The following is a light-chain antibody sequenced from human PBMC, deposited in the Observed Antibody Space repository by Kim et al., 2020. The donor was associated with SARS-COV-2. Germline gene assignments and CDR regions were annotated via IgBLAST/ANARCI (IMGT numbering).Light chain of an antibody. CDR1: NIGSKS. Sequence: SYELTQPRSVSVAPGKTARITCGGNNIGSKSVHWYQQKPGQAPVLVIYFDSDRPSGIPDRFSGSNSGNTATLTITRVDAGDEADYYGQVYPVFGEGTQLNVL. CDR3: QVYPV. V-gene: IGLV3-21*01. CDR2: FDS. J-gene: IGLJ2*01.